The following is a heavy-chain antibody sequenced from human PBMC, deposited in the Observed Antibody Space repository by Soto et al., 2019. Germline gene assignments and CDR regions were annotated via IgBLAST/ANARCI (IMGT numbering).Heavy chain of an antibody. CDR2: VYSSGGT. V-gene: IGHV4-4*07. Sequence: PSETLSLTCTVSGGYLSSYYWTWIRQPAGKGLEWIGRVYSSGGTHYNPSLTSRVTISLDTSKNQFSLRLLSVTAAYSSVYYCARGQRFSDWFDPWGQGTLVTVSS. CDR1: GGYLSSYY. CDR3: ARGQRFSDWFDP. J-gene: IGHJ5*02. D-gene: IGHD3-3*01.